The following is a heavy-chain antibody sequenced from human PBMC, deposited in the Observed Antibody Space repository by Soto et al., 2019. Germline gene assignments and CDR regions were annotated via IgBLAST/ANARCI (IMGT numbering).Heavy chain of an antibody. Sequence: QVQLVESGGGVVQPGRSLRLSCAASGFTFSLFAMHWVRQVPGKGLEWVAAVSKDGSNTYYADSVKGRFTISRDNPKNTVFMQMDNLRPEDAAVYQCVRDVWWEVGLDAFDIWGKGTTVTVSS. CDR3: VRDVWWEVGLDAFDI. D-gene: IGHD1-26*01. J-gene: IGHJ3*02. CDR1: GFTFSLFA. CDR2: VSKDGSNT. V-gene: IGHV3-30-3*01.